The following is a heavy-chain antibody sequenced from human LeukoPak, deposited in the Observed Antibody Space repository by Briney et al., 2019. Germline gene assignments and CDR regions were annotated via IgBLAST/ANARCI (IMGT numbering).Heavy chain of an antibody. CDR1: GFTFSSYA. D-gene: IGHD3-10*01. Sequence: GGSLRLSCAASGFTFSSYAMSWVRQAPGKGLEWVSVIYSGGNTYYADSVKDRFTMSRDNPKNTLYLQMNSLRAEDTAVYYCARRGVIGGNDYWGQGTLVTVSS. CDR2: IYSGGNT. J-gene: IGHJ4*02. CDR3: ARRGVIGGNDY. V-gene: IGHV3-66*04.